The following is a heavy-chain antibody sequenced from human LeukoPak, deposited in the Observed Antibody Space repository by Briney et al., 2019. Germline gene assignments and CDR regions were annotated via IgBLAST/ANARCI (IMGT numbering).Heavy chain of an antibody. CDR3: ASSAAGTSPFGY. Sequence: GGSLRLSCAASGFTFSSYWMHWVRQAPGKGLEWVSIISYDGSIKYYADSVKGRFTISRDNSRHTLYLQMNSLTTEDTAVYYCASSAAGTSPFGYWGQGTLVTVSS. J-gene: IGHJ4*02. D-gene: IGHD6-13*01. CDR2: ISYDGSIK. CDR1: GFTFSSYW. V-gene: IGHV3-30*03.